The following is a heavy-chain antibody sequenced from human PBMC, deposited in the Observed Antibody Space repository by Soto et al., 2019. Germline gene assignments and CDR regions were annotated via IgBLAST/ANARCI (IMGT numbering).Heavy chain of an antibody. V-gene: IGHV4-59*12. CDR1: GGSISSYC. CDR2: IYYSGST. D-gene: IGHD4-17*01. J-gene: IGHJ3*02. CDR3: ATPTVTTTPHAFDI. Sequence: SETLSLTCTVSGGSISSYCWSWILQPLGKGLEWIGYIYYSGSTNYNPSLKSRVTISVDTSKNQFSLKLSSVTAADTAVYYCATPTVTTTPHAFDIWGQGTMVTVSS.